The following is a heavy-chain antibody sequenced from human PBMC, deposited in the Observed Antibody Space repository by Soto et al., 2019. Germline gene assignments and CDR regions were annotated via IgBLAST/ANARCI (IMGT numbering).Heavy chain of an antibody. V-gene: IGHV3-21*01. Sequence: EVQLVESGGGLVKPGGSLRLSCAASGFTFSDYAMNWVRQSPGKGLEWVSSISSSGTYIYYADSLKGRFTISRDTAKNSVDLKMNSLRADDTAVYYCARIRMYYSSSEAASYLDYWGQGVLVTVSS. CDR2: ISSSGTYI. CDR3: ARIRMYYSSSEAASYLDY. D-gene: IGHD6-13*01. J-gene: IGHJ4*02. CDR1: GFTFSDYA.